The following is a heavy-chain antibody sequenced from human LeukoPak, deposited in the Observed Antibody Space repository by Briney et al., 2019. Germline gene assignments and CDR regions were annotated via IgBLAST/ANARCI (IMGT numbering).Heavy chain of an antibody. D-gene: IGHD2/OR15-2a*01. Sequence: SVKVSCKASGGTFGNYAITWVRQAPGQGFEWMGRIVPVVGFTNYPQSFQGRVTITADKSTTTAYMQLIRLTSEDTAVYYCATEIGGGPYYFDYWGQGTLVTVSS. J-gene: IGHJ4*02. V-gene: IGHV1-69*04. CDR3: ATEIGGGPYYFDY. CDR2: IVPVVGFT. CDR1: GGTFGNYA.